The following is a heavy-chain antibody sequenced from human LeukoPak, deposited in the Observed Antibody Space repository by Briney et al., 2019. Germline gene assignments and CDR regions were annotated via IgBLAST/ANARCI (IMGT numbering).Heavy chain of an antibody. CDR3: ARSPGIWNEYGRLEY. J-gene: IGHJ4*02. CDR2: IFHTGTT. Sequence: PSETLSLTCAVSGDSISSGGHYWNWIRQRPGNGLEWIGYIFHTGTTYYNSSLKSRVTISVDTSKSHFSLKLSSVTAADTAVYYCARSPGIWNEYGRLEYWGQGALVTVSS. V-gene: IGHV4-31*11. CDR1: GDSISSGGHY. D-gene: IGHD1-1*01.